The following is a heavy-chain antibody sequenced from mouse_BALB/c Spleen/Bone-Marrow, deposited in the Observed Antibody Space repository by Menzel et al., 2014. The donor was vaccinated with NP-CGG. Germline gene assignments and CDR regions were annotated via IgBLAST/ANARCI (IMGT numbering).Heavy chain of an antibody. D-gene: IGHD2-1*01. CDR3: ARVYYGNLDH. CDR2: VSPGDGDT. Sequence: VQGVESGAELVRPGSSVKISCKASGYAFSTYCMNWVKQRPGQGLEWIGQVSPGDGDTNYNGKFRGKATLTADKSSSTAYIQLSSLTSEDSAVYFCARVYYGNLDHWGQGTTLTVSS. V-gene: IGHV1-80*01. J-gene: IGHJ2*01. CDR1: GYAFSTYC.